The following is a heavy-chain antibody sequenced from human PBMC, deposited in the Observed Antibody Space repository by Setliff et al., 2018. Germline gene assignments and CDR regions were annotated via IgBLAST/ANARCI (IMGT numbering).Heavy chain of an antibody. D-gene: IGHD3-10*01. CDR2: IYHSGST. V-gene: IGHV4-38-2*01. J-gene: IGHJ4*02. CDR1: GYSISSGYY. CDR3: ARLWRRIQQIDY. Sequence: SETLSLTCAVSGYSISSGYYWGWIRQPPGKGLEWIGSIYHSGSTYYNPSLKSRVTISVDASKNQFSLKLSSVTAADTAVYYCARLWRRIQQIDYWGQGTLVTSPQ.